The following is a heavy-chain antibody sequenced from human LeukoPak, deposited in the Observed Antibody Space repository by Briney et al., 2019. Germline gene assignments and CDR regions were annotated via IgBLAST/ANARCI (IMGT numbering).Heavy chain of an antibody. CDR3: ASEVLWGGRSCHLLMVAS. V-gene: IGHV1-2*02. CDR1: GYTFTAYY. CDR2: IDTNDGDK. D-gene: IGHD2-15*01. Sequence: ASVKVSCKASGYTFTAYYMHWGGQAPGQGLEWMGWIDTNDGDKKYALKFQGRLIIPRDRSTGRAYMELRSLIAGDTAVDYCASEVLWGGRSCHLLMVASWGGGTLLSVSS. J-gene: IGHJ4*02.